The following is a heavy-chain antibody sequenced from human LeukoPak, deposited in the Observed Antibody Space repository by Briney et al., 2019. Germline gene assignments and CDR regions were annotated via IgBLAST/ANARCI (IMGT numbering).Heavy chain of an antibody. Sequence: GASVRVSCKASGYTFTSYGISWVRQAPGQGLEWMGWISAYNGNTNYAQKLQGRVTMTTDTSTSTAYMELRSLRSDDTAVYYCARGGDILTGLPRGWFDPWGQGTLVTVSS. CDR2: ISAYNGNT. CDR1: GYTFTSYG. J-gene: IGHJ5*02. CDR3: ARGGDILTGLPRGWFDP. D-gene: IGHD3-9*01. V-gene: IGHV1-18*01.